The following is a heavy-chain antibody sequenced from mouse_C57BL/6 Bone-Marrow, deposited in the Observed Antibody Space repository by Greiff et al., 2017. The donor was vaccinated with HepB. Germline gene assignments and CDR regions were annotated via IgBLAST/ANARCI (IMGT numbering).Heavy chain of an antibody. Sequence: EVHLVESGGGLVQPKGSLKLSCAASGFTFNTYAMHWVRQAPGKGLEWVARIRSKSSNYATYYADSVKDRFTISRDESQSMHYLQMNNLKTEDTAKYYWGRGDGYYEDWYFDVWGTGTTVTVTS. D-gene: IGHD2-3*01. V-gene: IGHV10-3*01. CDR1: GFTFNTYA. J-gene: IGHJ1*03. CDR2: IRSKSSNYAT. CDR3: GRGDGYYEDWYFDV.